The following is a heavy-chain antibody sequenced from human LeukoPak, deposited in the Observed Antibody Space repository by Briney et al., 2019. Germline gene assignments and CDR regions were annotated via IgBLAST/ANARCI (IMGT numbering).Heavy chain of an antibody. D-gene: IGHD3-10*01. J-gene: IGHJ2*01. CDR2: ISSSSSYI. Sequence: GGSLRLSCAASGFTFSSYSMNWVRQAPGKGLEWVSSISSSSSYIYYADSVKGRFTISRDNAKNSLYLQMNSLRAEDTAVYYCARALYYYGSGSYEYFDLWGRGTLVTVSS. CDR1: GFTFSSYS. V-gene: IGHV3-21*01. CDR3: ARALYYYGSGSYEYFDL.